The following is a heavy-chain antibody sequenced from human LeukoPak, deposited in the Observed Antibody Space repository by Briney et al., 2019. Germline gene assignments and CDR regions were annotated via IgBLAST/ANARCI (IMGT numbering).Heavy chain of an antibody. CDR2: ISAYNGNT. CDR3: ARGLPPRRNSDSSGYYSYYFDY. J-gene: IGHJ4*02. CDR1: GYTFTNYG. Sequence: ASVKVSCKASGYTFTNYGVTWVRQAPGQGLEWMGWISAYNGNTKHAQKVQGRVTMTTDTSTSTVYMELRSLRSDDTAVYHCARGLPPRRNSDSSGYYSYYFDYWGQGSLVTVSS. D-gene: IGHD3-22*01. V-gene: IGHV1-18*01.